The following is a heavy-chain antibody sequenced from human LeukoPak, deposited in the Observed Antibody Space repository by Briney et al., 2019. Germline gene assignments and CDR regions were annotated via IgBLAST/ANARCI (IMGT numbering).Heavy chain of an antibody. CDR2: IYYSGST. CDR1: GGSISSGDYY. Sequence: SQTLSLTCTVSGGSISSGDYYWSCIRQPPGTGLEWIGYIYYSGSTYYNPSLKSRVTISVDTSKNQFSLKLSSVTAADTAVYYCARVVAVAGTSYYYYYGMDVWGQGTTVTVSS. D-gene: IGHD6-19*01. V-gene: IGHV4-30-4*01. J-gene: IGHJ6*02. CDR3: ARVVAVAGTSYYYYYGMDV.